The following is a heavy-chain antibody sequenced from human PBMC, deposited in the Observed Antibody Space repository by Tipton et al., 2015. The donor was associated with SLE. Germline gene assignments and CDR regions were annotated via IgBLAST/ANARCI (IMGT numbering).Heavy chain of an antibody. D-gene: IGHD1-26*01. CDR1: SYSIYNGFY. CDR3: AREVGVVATGWFDP. V-gene: IGHV4-38-2*02. Sequence: LRLSCSVSSYSIYNGFYWGWIRQSPGKGLEWIGSIYRSGTAYYNPSLKSRVTMSVDRSRNQFSLRLTSMTAADTALYYCAREVGVVATGWFDPWGQGTLVTVSS. CDR2: IYRSGTA. J-gene: IGHJ5*02.